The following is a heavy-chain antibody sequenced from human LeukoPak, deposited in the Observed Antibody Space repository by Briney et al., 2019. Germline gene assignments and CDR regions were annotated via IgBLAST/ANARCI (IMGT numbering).Heavy chain of an antibody. CDR2: IDHGGST. Sequence: PSETLSLTCAVYGGSFSGYDWSWIRQPPGKGLEWIGEIDHGGSTHYNPSLKSRVTISVDTSKNQFSLKLSSVTAADTAVYYCARGRSSMVRGYYYYYMDVWGKGTTVTISS. CDR3: ARGRSSMVRGYYYYYMDV. D-gene: IGHD3-10*01. CDR1: GGSFSGYD. V-gene: IGHV4-34*01. J-gene: IGHJ6*03.